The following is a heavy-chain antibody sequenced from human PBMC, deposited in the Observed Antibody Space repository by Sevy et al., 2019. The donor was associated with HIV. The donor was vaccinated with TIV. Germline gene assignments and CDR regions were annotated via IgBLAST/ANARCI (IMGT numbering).Heavy chain of an antibody. CDR3: AKLLGSSPQYYGMDV. CDR1: GFSFSTFG. V-gene: IGHV3-30*18. D-gene: IGHD6-6*01. J-gene: IGHJ6*02. CDR2: ISFDVTYK. Sequence: GGSLRLSCATSGFSFSTFGMNWVRQAPGKGLEWVALISFDVTYKYYTDSVKGRFTISRDNSKNTLYLQVNSLRPEDTAVYYCAKLLGSSPQYYGMDVWGQGTTVTVSS.